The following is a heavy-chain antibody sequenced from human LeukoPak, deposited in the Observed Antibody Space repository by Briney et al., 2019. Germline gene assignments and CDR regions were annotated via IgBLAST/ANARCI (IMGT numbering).Heavy chain of an antibody. CDR2: IRHDGSNK. V-gene: IGHV3-30*02. D-gene: IGHD1-26*01. CDR3: AKEGSGSYNDAFDI. Sequence: PGGSLRLSCAASGFTFSSYGMHWVRQAPGKGLEWVAFIRHDGSNKYYADSVKGRFTISRDNSKNTLYLQMNSLRAEDTAVYYCAKEGSGSYNDAFDIWGQGTMVTVSS. CDR1: GFTFSSYG. J-gene: IGHJ3*02.